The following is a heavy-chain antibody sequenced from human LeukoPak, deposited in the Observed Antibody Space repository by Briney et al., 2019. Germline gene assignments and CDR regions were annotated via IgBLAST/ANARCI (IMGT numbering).Heavy chain of an antibody. V-gene: IGHV4-34*01. CDR1: GGSFSGYY. J-gene: IGHJ4*02. CDR3: ARESCSSTSCPPDY. CDR2: INHSGST. Sequence: SETLSLTCAVYGGSFSGYYWSWIRQPPGKGLEWIGEINHSGSTNYNPSLKRRVTISVDTSKNQFSLKLSSVTAADTAVYYCARESCSSTSCPPDYWGQGTLVTVSS. D-gene: IGHD2-2*01.